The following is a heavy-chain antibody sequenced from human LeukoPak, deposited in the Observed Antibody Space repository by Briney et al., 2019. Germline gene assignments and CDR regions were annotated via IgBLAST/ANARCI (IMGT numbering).Heavy chain of an antibody. Sequence: SETLSLTCTVSGYSISRGHYWGWIRQPPGKGLEWIGYIFQSETTYYNPSLKSRVTISVDSSKNQFSLRLTSVTAADTAVYYCARSDYCGGDCYVSHWGQGTLVTVSS. CDR2: IFQSETT. V-gene: IGHV4-38-2*02. J-gene: IGHJ1*01. CDR1: GYSISRGHY. D-gene: IGHD2-21*01. CDR3: ARSDYCGGDCYVSH.